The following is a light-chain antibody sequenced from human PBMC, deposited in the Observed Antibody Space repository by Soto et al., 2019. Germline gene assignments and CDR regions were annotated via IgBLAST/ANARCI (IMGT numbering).Light chain of an antibody. CDR3: CSYAGSSMFV. V-gene: IGLV2-23*02. CDR2: EVV. CDR1: SSDVGPYNL. Sequence: QSALTQPASVSGSPGQSITISCTGSSSDVGPYNLVSWYQHHPGKAPKLMISEVVKRPSGVSNRFSGSKSGNTASLTISGLQAEDEADYYCCSYAGSSMFVFGGGTKRPS. J-gene: IGLJ2*01.